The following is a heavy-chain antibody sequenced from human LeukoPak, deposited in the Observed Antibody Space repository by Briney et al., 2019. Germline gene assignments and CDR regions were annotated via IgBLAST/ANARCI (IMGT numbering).Heavy chain of an antibody. V-gene: IGHV3-11*01. J-gene: IGHJ4*02. Sequence: GGSLRLSCAASGFTFSDYYVSWIRQAPGKGLEWVSYISSSGSTIYYADSVKGRFTISRDNAKNSLYLQMNSLRAEDTAVYYCARDGSVGATYYFDYWGQGTLVTVSS. CDR1: GFTFSDYY. CDR2: ISSSGSTI. CDR3: ARDGSVGATYYFDY. D-gene: IGHD1-26*01.